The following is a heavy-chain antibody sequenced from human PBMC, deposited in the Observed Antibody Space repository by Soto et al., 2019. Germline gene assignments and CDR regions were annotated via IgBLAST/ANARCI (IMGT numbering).Heavy chain of an antibody. J-gene: IGHJ6*02. Sequence: GGSLRLSCAASGFTFSKAWMSWVRQAPGKGLEWVGRIKSKTDGGTIDYAAPVKGRFTISRDDSKNTVFLQMNSLRPEDTAVYYCITGGKYYGRDVWGQGITVTGSS. CDR2: IKSKTDGGTI. CDR1: GFTFSKAW. V-gene: IGHV3-15*01. CDR3: ITGGKYYGRDV. D-gene: IGHD1-26*01.